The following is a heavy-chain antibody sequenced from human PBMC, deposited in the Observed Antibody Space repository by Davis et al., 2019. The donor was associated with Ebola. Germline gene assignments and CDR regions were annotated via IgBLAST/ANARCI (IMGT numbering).Heavy chain of an antibody. CDR1: GFTVSSNY. CDR2: IYSGGST. D-gene: IGHD2-2*01. Sequence: GESLKISCAASGFTVSSNYMSWVRQAPGKGLEWVSVIYSGGSTYYADSVKGRFTISRDNSKNTLYLQMNSLRAEDTAVYYCARYRDAFDIWGQGTMVTVSS. J-gene: IGHJ3*02. CDR3: ARYRDAFDI. V-gene: IGHV3-66*01.